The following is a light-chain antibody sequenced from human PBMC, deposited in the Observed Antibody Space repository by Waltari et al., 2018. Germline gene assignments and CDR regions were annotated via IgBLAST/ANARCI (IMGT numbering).Light chain of an antibody. Sequence: EIVLTQSPATLSLSPGERATLSCSASQSVSSYLAWYQPKPGQAPRLLIYDASNRATGIPARFSGSGSGTDFTLTISSLEPEDFAVYYCQQRSNWRTFGQGTKVEIK. CDR2: DAS. CDR3: QQRSNWRT. V-gene: IGKV3-11*01. J-gene: IGKJ1*01. CDR1: QSVSSY.